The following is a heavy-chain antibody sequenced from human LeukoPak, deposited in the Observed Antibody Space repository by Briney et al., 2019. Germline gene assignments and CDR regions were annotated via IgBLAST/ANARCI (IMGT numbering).Heavy chain of an antibody. CDR3: ARDDVDTAMVTFGY. V-gene: IGHV7-4-1*02. Sequence: GASVKFSCKASGYTFTSYAMNWVRQAPGQGLEWMGWINTNTGNPTYAQGFTGRFVFSLDTSVSTAYLQISSLKAEDTAVYYCARDDVDTAMVTFGYWGQGTLVTVSS. D-gene: IGHD5-18*01. CDR2: INTNTGNP. J-gene: IGHJ4*02. CDR1: GYTFTSYA.